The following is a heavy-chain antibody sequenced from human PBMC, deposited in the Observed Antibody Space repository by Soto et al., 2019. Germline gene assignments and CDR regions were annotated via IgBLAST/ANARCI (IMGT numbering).Heavy chain of an antibody. Sequence: ASVKVSCKASGGTFSSYAISWVRQAPGQGLEWMGGIIPILGIANYAQKFPGRVTITADKSTSTAYMELSSLRSEDTAVYYCARDYYDSSGYYYYGMDVWGQGTTVTVSS. CDR3: ARDYYDSSGYYYYGMDV. CDR1: GGTFSSYA. V-gene: IGHV1-69*10. CDR2: IIPILGIA. D-gene: IGHD3-22*01. J-gene: IGHJ6*02.